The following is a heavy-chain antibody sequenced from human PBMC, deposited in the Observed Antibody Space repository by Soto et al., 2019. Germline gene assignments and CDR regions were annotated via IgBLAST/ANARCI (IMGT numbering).Heavy chain of an antibody. CDR2: ISYDGSNK. J-gene: IGHJ3*02. V-gene: IGHV3-30*03. D-gene: IGHD3-3*01. CDR3: SRWFYGFWSGYDAFYI. CDR1: GFTFSSYG. Sequence: GGSLRLSCAASGFTFSSYGMHWVRQAPGKGLEWVAVISYDGSNKHYADSVKGRFTISRDNSKNTLYLQMNSLRAEDTAVYYCSRWFYGFWSGYDAFYIWGQGTMVT.